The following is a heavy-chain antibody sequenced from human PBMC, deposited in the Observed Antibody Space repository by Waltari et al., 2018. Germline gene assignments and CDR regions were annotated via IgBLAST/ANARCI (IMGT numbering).Heavy chain of an antibody. CDR3: ARTNGGIYGLGSSPTDQYYCYMDV. CDR1: GGSFSTYY. D-gene: IGHD3-10*01. V-gene: IGHV4-4*07. Sequence: VQLQESGPRLVKPSETLSLKCSVSGGSFSTYYWTWIRQPVGKGLEWIGRCYTKWSTNYNPTLTSRVMMSCDTSKTYFSLKLTSVTTADTAVYYCARTNGGIYGLGSSPTDQYYCYMDVWGKGITVTVSS. CDR2: CYTKWST. J-gene: IGHJ6*03.